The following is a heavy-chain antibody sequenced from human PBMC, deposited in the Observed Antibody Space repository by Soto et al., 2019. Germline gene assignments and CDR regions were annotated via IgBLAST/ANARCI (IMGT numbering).Heavy chain of an antibody. J-gene: IGHJ3*02. V-gene: IGHV1-24*01. D-gene: IGHD3-22*01. Sequence: GASVKVSCKVSGYTLTELSMHWVRQAPGKGLEWMGGFDPEDGETIYAQKFQGRVTMTEDTSTDTAYMELSSLRSEDTAVYYCATALRGYYYDSSGSLIWGQGTMVTVS. CDR3: ATALRGYYYDSSGSLI. CDR1: GYTLTELS. CDR2: FDPEDGET.